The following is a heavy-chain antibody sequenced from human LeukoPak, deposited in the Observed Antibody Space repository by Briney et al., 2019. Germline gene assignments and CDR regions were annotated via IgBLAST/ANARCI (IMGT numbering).Heavy chain of an antibody. CDR3: ARDDDKHWFDP. CDR1: GFTFSSYS. V-gene: IGHV3-48*01. CDR2: ISYSSSTI. J-gene: IGHJ5*02. D-gene: IGHD3-9*01. Sequence: GGSLRLSCAASGFTFSSYSMNWVRQAPGKGREWVSYISYSSSTIYYADSVEGRFTISRDNAKNSLYLQMNSLRAEDTAVYYCARDDDKHWFDPWGQGTLVTVSS.